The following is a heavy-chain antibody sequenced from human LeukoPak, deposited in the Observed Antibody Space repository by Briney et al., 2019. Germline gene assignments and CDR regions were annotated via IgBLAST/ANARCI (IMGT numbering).Heavy chain of an antibody. J-gene: IGHJ5*01. CDR3: AKDESSGYYYLDS. CDR2: ITGSAESA. CDR1: GFTFRRNA. Sequence: GGSLRLSCAASGFTFRRNAMTWVRQAPGKGLEWVSTITGSAESAYYADSVKGRFSISRENSKNTLHLQLKSLRAEDTAVYYCAKDESSGYYYLDSWGQGTLVTVSS. D-gene: IGHD3-22*01. V-gene: IGHV3-23*01.